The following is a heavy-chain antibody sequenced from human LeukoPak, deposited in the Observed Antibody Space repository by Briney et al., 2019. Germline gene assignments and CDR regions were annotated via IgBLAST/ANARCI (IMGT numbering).Heavy chain of an antibody. CDR2: ISGSGGST. V-gene: IGHV3-23*01. CDR1: GFTFSSYA. J-gene: IGHJ5*02. CDR3: AKQNDFLTGWMWFDP. Sequence: PGGSLRLSCAASGFTFSSYAMSWVRQAPGKGLEWVSAISGSGGSTYYADSVKGRFTISRDNSKNTLYLQMNSLRAEDTAVYYCAKQNDFLTGWMWFDPWGQGTLVTVSS. D-gene: IGHD3-9*01.